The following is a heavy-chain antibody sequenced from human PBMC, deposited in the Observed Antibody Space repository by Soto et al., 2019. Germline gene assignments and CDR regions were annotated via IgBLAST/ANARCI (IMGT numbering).Heavy chain of an antibody. CDR1: GFTFSSYW. CDR3: ARDGGTINWNSKPL. V-gene: IGHV3-7*01. Sequence: GGSLRLSCAASGFTFSSYWMSWVRRAPGKGLEWVASIKQDGGEKSYVGAVKGRFTISRGNAKNPLELQMNSLTAEETAVYYCARDGGTINWNSKPLWGQGTLVTVSS. CDR2: IKQDGGEK. J-gene: IGHJ4*02. D-gene: IGHD1-7*01.